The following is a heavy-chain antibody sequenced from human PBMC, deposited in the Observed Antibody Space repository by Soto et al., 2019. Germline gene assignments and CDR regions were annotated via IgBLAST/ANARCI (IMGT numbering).Heavy chain of an antibody. V-gene: IGHV1-69*02. Sequence: QVQLVQSGAEVKKPGSSVRVSCKTSGDTFTFYSINWVRQAPGLGLEWMGRINPILTMSNYAQRFQGRVTMTADKSTRTGSMELSSLRSEDTAMYYCATSYGSGYRAFDYWGQGALVTVSS. CDR2: INPILTMS. CDR1: GDTFTFYS. CDR3: ATSYGSGYRAFDY. J-gene: IGHJ4*02. D-gene: IGHD3-10*01.